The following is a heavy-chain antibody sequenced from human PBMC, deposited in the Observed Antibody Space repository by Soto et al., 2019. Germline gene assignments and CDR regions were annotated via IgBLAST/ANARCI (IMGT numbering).Heavy chain of an antibody. J-gene: IGHJ5*02. CDR3: ARVVGALGHWFDP. Sequence: QVQLVQSGGEVKKPGASVKVSCKASGYTFTSYGISWVRQAPGQGLEWMGRISAYNGNTNYAQKLQGRDTMTTDTSTSTAYRELRSLRSDDTAVYYCARVVGALGHWFDPWGQGTLVTVSS. D-gene: IGHD1-26*01. CDR2: ISAYNGNT. CDR1: GYTFTSYG. V-gene: IGHV1-18*01.